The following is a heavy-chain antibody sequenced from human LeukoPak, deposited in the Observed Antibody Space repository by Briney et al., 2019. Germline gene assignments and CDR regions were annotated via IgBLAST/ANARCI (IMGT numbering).Heavy chain of an antibody. CDR1: GFTFSSYG. CDR2: IRYDGTNK. CDR3: AKAPSYGSGSYHVDY. D-gene: IGHD3-10*01. Sequence: GSLRLSCAASGFTFSSYGMHWVRQAPGKGLEWVAFIRYDGTNKYYADSVKGRFTISRDNSKNTLYLQMNSLRAEDTALYYCAKAPSYGSGSYHVDYWGQGTLVTVSS. J-gene: IGHJ4*02. V-gene: IGHV3-30*02.